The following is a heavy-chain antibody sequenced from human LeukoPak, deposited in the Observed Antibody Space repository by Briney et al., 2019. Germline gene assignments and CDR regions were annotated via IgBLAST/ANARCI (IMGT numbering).Heavy chain of an antibody. CDR2: IRYDGSNK. J-gene: IGHJ4*02. V-gene: IGHV3-30*02. Sequence: GGSLRLSCAASGFTFSSYGMHWVRQAPGKGLEWVAFIRYDGSNKYYADSVKGRFTISRDNSKNTLNLQMNSLRAEDTAVYYCARRHSSGWPTNNHFDYWGQGTLVTVSS. CDR3: ARRHSSGWPTNNHFDY. D-gene: IGHD6-19*01. CDR1: GFTFSSYG.